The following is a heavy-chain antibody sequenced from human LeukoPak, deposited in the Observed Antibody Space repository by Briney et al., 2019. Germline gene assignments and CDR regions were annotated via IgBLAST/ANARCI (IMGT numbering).Heavy chain of an antibody. Sequence: GSLRLSCAASRFNLSAYTMNWVRPAPGKGLEWVSSISSSSVYIYYADSVKGRFTISRDNAKNSLYLQMNSLRAEDTALYHCARDRGYSSSWYFDYWGQGTLVTVSS. CDR2: ISSSSVYI. V-gene: IGHV3-21*04. CDR1: RFNLSAYT. CDR3: ARDRGYSSSWYFDY. J-gene: IGHJ4*02. D-gene: IGHD6-13*01.